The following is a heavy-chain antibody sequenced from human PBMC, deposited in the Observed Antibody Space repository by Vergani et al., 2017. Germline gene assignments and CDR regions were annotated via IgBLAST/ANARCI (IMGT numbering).Heavy chain of an antibody. CDR3: ARDSIGDPRGYDLWSGYSVAGELSDAFDI. J-gene: IGHJ3*02. Sequence: EVQLVESGGGLVQPGGSLRLSCAASGFTFSSYEMNWVRQAPGKGLEWVSYISSSGSTIYYADSVKGRFTISRDNAKNSLYLQMNSLRADDTAVYYCARDSIGDPRGYDLWSGYSVAGELSDAFDIWSQGTMVTVSS. D-gene: IGHD3-3*01. CDR1: GFTFSSYE. CDR2: ISSSGSTI. V-gene: IGHV3-48*03.